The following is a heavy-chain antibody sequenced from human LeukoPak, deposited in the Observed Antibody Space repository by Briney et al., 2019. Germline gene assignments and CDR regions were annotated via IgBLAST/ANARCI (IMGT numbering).Heavy chain of an antibody. J-gene: IGHJ6*03. CDR1: GFTFSNYA. Sequence: GALRLSCAASGFTFSNYAMSWVRQAPGKGLEWVSTINDRGIATYYADSVKGRFTISRDNSKNTLSLQVSSLRAEDTAIYYCAKGLKTAVGPYKGYHYYMDVWGKGTTVTVSS. CDR2: INDRGIAT. CDR3: AKGLKTAVGPYKGYHYYMDV. V-gene: IGHV3-23*01. D-gene: IGHD5-18*01.